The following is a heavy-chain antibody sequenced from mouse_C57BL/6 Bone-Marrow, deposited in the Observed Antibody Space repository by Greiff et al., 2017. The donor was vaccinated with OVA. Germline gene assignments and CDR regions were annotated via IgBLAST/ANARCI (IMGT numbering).Heavy chain of an antibody. V-gene: IGHV1-50*01. Sequence: VQLQQPGAELVKPGASVKLSCKASGYTFTGYRMQWVKQRPGQGLEWIGEIDPCDSSTNYNQKFKGKATLTVDTSSSTAYMQLSSLKSEDSAVYFCPRTAYYYYDWYFDYCGQGTAPTVSS. J-gene: IGHJ2*01. CDR3: PRTAYYYYDWYFDY. CDR1: GYTFTGYR. D-gene: IGHD2-4*01. CDR2: IDPCDSST.